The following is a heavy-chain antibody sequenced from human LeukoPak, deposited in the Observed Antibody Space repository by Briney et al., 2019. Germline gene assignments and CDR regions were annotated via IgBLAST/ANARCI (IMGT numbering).Heavy chain of an antibody. CDR2: IKEDGREK. CDR3: ARDGPTGYSSSWYLF. J-gene: IGHJ4*02. D-gene: IGHD6-13*01. V-gene: IGHV3-7*01. CDR1: GFAFSSYW. Sequence: GGSLRLSCAASGFAFSSYWMSWVRQAPGKGLQWVANIKEDGREKYYVDSVKGRFTISRDNAKNSLYLQMNSLRAEDTAVYYCARDGPTGYSSSWYLFWGQGTLVTVSS.